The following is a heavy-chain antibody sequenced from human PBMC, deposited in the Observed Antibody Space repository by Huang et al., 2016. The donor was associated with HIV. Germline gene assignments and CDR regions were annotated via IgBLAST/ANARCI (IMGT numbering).Heavy chain of an antibody. CDR3: ARTGAVAGRPNWFDP. V-gene: IGHV3-7*01. D-gene: IGHD6-19*01. CDR1: GFTFSSYW. J-gene: IGHJ5*02. CDR2: IKQDGRRK. Sequence: EVQVVESGGDLVQPGGSLRLSCAASGFTFSSYWMSWVRQPPGKGLAWVANIKQDGRRKYYVDSVKGRFTSSRDNANNALYLQMNRLRAEDTAVYYCARTGAVAGRPNWFDPWGQGALVTVSS.